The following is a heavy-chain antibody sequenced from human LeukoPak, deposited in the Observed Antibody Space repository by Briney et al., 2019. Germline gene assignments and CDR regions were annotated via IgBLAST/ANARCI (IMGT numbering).Heavy chain of an antibody. D-gene: IGHD2-8*01. J-gene: IGHJ1*01. CDR2: INHSGST. CDR1: GGSFSGYY. Sequence: SETLSLTWAVYGGSFSGYYWSWIRQPPGKGLEWIGEINHSGSTNYNPSLKSRVTISVDTSKNQFSLKLSSVTAADTAVYYCARGLSTDCTNGVCFLAEYFQHWGQGTLVTVSS. CDR3: ARGLSTDCTNGVCFLAEYFQH. V-gene: IGHV4-34*01.